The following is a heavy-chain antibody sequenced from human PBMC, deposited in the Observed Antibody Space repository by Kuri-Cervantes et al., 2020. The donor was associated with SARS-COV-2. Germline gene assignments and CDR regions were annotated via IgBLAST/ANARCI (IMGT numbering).Heavy chain of an antibody. CDR3: ARGRYYYDSSGYYTFYYYYMDV. CDR1: GESFSGYY. D-gene: IGHD3-22*01. V-gene: IGHV4-34*01. J-gene: IGHJ6*03. CDR2: INHRGSA. Sequence: SETLSLTCAVYGESFSGYYWTWIRQPPGKGLEWIGEINHRGSADYNPSLKSRVTISVDTSKNQFSLKLSSVTAADTAVYYCARGRYYYDSSGYYTFYYYYMDVWGKGTTVTVSS.